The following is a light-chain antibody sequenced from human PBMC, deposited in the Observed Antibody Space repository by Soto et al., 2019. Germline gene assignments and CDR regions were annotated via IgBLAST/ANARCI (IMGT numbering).Light chain of an antibody. Sequence: EIVMTQSPATRSVSPGVRATLSCRDSQTISGTLAWYQQKPGHAPRLLIHGASTRAPGFPARFSGSGSGTDFTLTISSLQSEDFAVYYCQQYDNWPWTFGQGTKVEIK. CDR3: QQYDNWPWT. CDR1: QTISGT. J-gene: IGKJ1*01. CDR2: GAS. V-gene: IGKV3-15*01.